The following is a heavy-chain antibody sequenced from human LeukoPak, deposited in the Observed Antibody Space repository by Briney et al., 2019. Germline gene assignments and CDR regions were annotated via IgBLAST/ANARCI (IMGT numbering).Heavy chain of an antibody. CDR3: ARTFSSSSYYFDY. J-gene: IGHJ4*02. Sequence: SETLSLTRTVSGGSITSYYWSWIRQPAGKGLEWIGRVYSGGTKFNPSLKSRVSMSVDTSKNQFSLKLSSVTAADTAVYYCARTFSSSSYYFDYWGQGTLVTVSS. V-gene: IGHV4-4*07. CDR2: VYSGGT. D-gene: IGHD6-13*01. CDR1: GGSITSYY.